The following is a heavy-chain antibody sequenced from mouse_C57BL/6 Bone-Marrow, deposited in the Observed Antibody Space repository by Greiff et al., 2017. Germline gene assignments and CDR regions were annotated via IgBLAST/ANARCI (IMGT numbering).Heavy chain of an antibody. V-gene: IGHV1-80*01. CDR2: IYPGDGDT. D-gene: IGHD2-5*01. J-gene: IGHJ3*01. Sequence: VQLQESGAELVKPGASVKISCKASGYAFSSYWMNWVKQRPGKGLEWIGQIYPGDGDTNYNGKFKGKATLTADKSSSTAYMQLSSLTSEDSAVYFCARSAYYSNYGFAYWGQGTLVTGSA. CDR3: ARSAYYSNYGFAY. CDR1: GYAFSSYW.